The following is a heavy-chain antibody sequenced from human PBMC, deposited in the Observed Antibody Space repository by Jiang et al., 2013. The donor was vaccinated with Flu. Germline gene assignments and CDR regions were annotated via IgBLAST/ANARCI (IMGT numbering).Heavy chain of an antibody. D-gene: IGHD2-8*02. J-gene: IGHJ4*02. CDR3: YCSGSLGDRTFDY. CDR2: INHSGST. CDR1: GGSFSGYY. Sequence: ETPSLTCAVYGGSFSGYYWSWIRQPPGKGLEWIGEINHSGSTNYNPSLKSRVTISVDTSKNQFSLKLSSVTAADTAVYYCYCSGSLGDRTFDYWGQGTLVTVSS. V-gene: IGHV4-34*01.